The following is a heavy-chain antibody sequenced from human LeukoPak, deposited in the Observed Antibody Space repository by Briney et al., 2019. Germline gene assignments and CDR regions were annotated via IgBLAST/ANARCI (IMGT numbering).Heavy chain of an antibody. D-gene: IGHD3-10*01. J-gene: IGHJ5*02. Sequence: SETLSLTCAVYGGSISSYYWSWIRQPPGKGLEWIGYVYYSGSTKYNPSLKSRITISVDASKNRFSLKLTSVTAADTAVYYCARHQRGSEGYYSPGPPLNWFDPWGQGTLVTVSS. V-gene: IGHV4-59*08. CDR3: ARHQRGSEGYYSPGPPLNWFDP. CDR1: GGSISSYY. CDR2: VYYSGST.